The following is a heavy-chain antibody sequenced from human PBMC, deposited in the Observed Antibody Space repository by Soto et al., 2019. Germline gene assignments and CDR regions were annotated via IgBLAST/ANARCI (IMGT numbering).Heavy chain of an antibody. D-gene: IGHD2-15*01. CDR1: GFTFSSYS. J-gene: IGHJ6*03. Sequence: EVQLVESGGGLVQPGGSLRLSCAASGFTFSSYSMNWVRQAPGKGLEWVSYISSSSSTIYYADSVKGRFTISRDNAKNSLYLQMNGLRAEDTAVYYWGRERPLGYCSGGSCYGGGEYYYYYYYMDVWGKGTTVTVSS. CDR2: ISSSSSTI. CDR3: GRERPLGYCSGGSCYGGGEYYYYYYYMDV. V-gene: IGHV3-48*01.